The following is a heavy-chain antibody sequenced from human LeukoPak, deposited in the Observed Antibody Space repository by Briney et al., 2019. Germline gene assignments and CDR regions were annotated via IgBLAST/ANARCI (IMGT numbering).Heavy chain of an antibody. V-gene: IGHV1-69*06. J-gene: IGHJ4*02. CDR3: AIGALDYDILTGYSVLDY. CDR2: IIPIFGTA. CDR1: GGTFSSYA. Sequence: ASVKVSCKASGGTFSSYAISWVRQAPGQGLEWMGGIIPIFGTANYAQKFQGRVTITADKSTSTAYMELSSLRSEDTAVYYCAIGALDYDILTGYSVLDYWGQGTLVTVSS. D-gene: IGHD3-9*01.